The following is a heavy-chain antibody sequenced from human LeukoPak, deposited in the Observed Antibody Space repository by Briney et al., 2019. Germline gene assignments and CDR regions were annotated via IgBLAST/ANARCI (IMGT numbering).Heavy chain of an antibody. CDR2: INNDGSYA. V-gene: IGHV3-74*01. J-gene: IGHJ5*02. CDR3: ARDRPHNWFDP. CDR1: GIAFSNHW. Sequence: GGSLRLSCAASGIAFSNHWMHWVRQAPGKGLEWVSWINNDGSYAVYADSVRARFTISRDNAKNTLYLQMNSLRPEDTAVYYCARDRPHNWFDPWGQGTLVNVSS.